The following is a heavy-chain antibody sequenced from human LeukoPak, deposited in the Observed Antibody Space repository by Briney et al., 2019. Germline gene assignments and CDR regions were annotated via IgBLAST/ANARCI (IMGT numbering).Heavy chain of an antibody. CDR3: ARRLMSHYGMDV. V-gene: IGHV3-48*04. Sequence: PGGSLRLSCAASGFTFSSYSMNWIRQAPGKGLEWVSYISSSSSSTNYADSVKGRFTIFRDNAKNSLYLQMNSLRAEDTAVYYCARRLMSHYGMDVWGQGTTVTVSS. J-gene: IGHJ6*02. CDR1: GFTFSSYS. CDR2: ISSSSSST. D-gene: IGHD2-21*01.